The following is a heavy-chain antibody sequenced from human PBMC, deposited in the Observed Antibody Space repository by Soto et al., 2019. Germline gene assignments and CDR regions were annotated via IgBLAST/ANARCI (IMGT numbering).Heavy chain of an antibody. V-gene: IGHV1-2*04. J-gene: IGHJ6*02. CDR2: INPNSGGT. Sequence: ASVKVSCTASGYTFTSYAMHWVRQAPGQRLEWMGWINPNSGGTNYAQKFQGWVTMTRDTSISTAYMELSRLRSDDTAVYYCARTPAYYYDSQNYYYYGMDVWGQGTTVTVSS. CDR1: GYTFTSYA. CDR3: ARTPAYYYDSQNYYYYGMDV. D-gene: IGHD3-22*01.